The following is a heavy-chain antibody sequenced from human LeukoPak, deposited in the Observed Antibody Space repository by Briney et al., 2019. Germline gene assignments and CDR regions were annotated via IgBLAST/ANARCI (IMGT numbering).Heavy chain of an antibody. CDR1: GYTFTSYG. CDR3: AREDCSGGSCYFFDP. V-gene: IGHV1-18*04. Sequence: ASVKVSCKASGYTFTSYGISWVRQAPGQGLEWMGWISAYNGNTNYARKLQGRVTMTTDTSTSTAYMELRSLRSDDTAVYYCAREDCSGGSCYFFDPWDQGTLVTVSS. D-gene: IGHD2-15*01. J-gene: IGHJ5*02. CDR2: ISAYNGNT.